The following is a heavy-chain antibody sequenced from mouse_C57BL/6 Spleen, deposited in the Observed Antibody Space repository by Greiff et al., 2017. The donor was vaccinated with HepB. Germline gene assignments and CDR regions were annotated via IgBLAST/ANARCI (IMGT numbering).Heavy chain of an antibody. CDR1: GYTFTSYG. D-gene: IGHD1-1*01. CDR3: AREYYGSRYYFDY. V-gene: IGHV1-81*01. CDR2: IYPRSGNT. J-gene: IGHJ2*01. Sequence: QVQLQQSGAELARPGASVKLSCKASGYTFTSYGISWVKQRTGQGLEWIGEIYPRSGNTYYNEKFKGKATLTADKSSSTAYMVLRSLTSEDSAVYFCAREYYGSRYYFDYWGQGTTLTVSS.